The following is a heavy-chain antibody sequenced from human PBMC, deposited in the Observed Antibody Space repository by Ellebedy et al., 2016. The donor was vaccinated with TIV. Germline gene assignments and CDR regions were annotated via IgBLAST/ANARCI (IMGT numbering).Heavy chain of an antibody. CDR3: ARRHSSGYSEY. D-gene: IGHD5-18*01. V-gene: IGHV3-74*01. Sequence: GESLKISCAASGFTFSSYWMHWVRQAPGKGLVWVSRINSDGSSTSYADSVKGRFTISRDNAKNTLYLHMNSLSAEDTAVYYCARRHSSGYSEYWGQGTLVTVSS. CDR2: INSDGSST. J-gene: IGHJ4*02. CDR1: GFTFSSYW.